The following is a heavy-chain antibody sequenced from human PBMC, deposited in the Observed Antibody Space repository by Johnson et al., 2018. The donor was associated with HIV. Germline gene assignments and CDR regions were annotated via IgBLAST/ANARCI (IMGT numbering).Heavy chain of an antibody. V-gene: IGHV3-11*01. D-gene: IGHD6-13*01. J-gene: IGHJ3*02. CDR3: AKAVGSSWSLGAFDI. CDR1: GLTFSDYY. CDR2: ISSSGSTI. Sequence: QVQLVESGGGLVKPGGSLRLSCAASGLTFSDYYMTWIRQAPGKGLEWLSYISSSGSTIYYADSVRGRFTISRDNAKNSLYLQMNSLRAEDTALYYCAKAVGSSWSLGAFDIWGQGTMVTVSS.